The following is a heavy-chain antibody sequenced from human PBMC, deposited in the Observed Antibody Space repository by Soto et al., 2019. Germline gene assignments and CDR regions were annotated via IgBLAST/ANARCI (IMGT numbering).Heavy chain of an antibody. J-gene: IGHJ6*02. D-gene: IGHD5-18*01. CDR1: GGSISSGDYY. Sequence: QVQLQESGPGLVKPSQTLSLTCTVSGGSISSGDYYWSWIRQPPGKGLEWIGYIYYSGSTYYNPSLKSQVTISVDTSKNQFSLKLRSVTAADTAVYYCARDRVLVTAKYYGMDVCGQGTTVTVSS. V-gene: IGHV4-30-4*01. CDR2: IYYSGST. CDR3: ARDRVLVTAKYYGMDV.